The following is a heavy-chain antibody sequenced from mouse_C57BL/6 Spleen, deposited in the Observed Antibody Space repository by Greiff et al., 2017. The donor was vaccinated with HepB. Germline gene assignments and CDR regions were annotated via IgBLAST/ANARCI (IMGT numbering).Heavy chain of an antibody. D-gene: IGHD2-4*01. CDR2: ISSGSSTI. Sequence: EVQGVESGGGLVKPGGSLKLSCAASGFTFSDYGMHWVRQAPEKGLEWVAYISSGSSTIYYADTVKGRFTISRDNAKNTLFLQMTSLRSEDTAMYYCARDYYDYDKGAMDYWGQGTSITVSS. J-gene: IGHJ4*01. CDR3: ARDYYDYDKGAMDY. CDR1: GFTFSDYG. V-gene: IGHV5-17*01.